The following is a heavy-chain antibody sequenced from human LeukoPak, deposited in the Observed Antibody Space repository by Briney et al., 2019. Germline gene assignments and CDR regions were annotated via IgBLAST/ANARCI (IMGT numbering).Heavy chain of an antibody. J-gene: IGHJ4*02. D-gene: IGHD3-10*01. CDR3: ATTSPNVLLWFGELFYFDY. Sequence: SETLSLTCTVSGGSISSSSYYWDWVRQPPGKGLEWIGSIYYSGSTYYNPSLKSRVTISVDTSKNQFSLKLSSVTAADTAVYYCATTSPNVLLWFGELFYFDYWGQGTLVTVSS. CDR2: IYYSGST. V-gene: IGHV4-39*01. CDR1: GGSISSSSYY.